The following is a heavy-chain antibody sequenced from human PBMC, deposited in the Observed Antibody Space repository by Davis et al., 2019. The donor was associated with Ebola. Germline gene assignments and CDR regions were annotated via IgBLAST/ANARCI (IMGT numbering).Heavy chain of an antibody. CDR3: ARGYSDYAGWYFDL. CDR2: IYYNGGT. V-gene: IGHV4-59*01. J-gene: IGHJ2*01. D-gene: IGHD5-12*01. Sequence: SETLSLTCTVSGGSISSSYWSWIRQPPGKGLEWIGYIYYNGGTNYNPSLKSRVSTSVDTSKNQFSLKLSSVTAADTAVYYCARGYSDYAGWYFDLWGRGTLVTVSS. CDR1: GGSISSSY.